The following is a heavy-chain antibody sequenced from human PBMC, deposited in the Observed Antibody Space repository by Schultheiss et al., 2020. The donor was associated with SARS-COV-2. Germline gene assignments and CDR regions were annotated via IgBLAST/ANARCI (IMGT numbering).Heavy chain of an antibody. CDR1: GYSISSGYY. V-gene: IGHV4-38-2*02. Sequence: PETLSLTCAVSGYSISSGYYWGWIRQPPGKGLEWIGSIYHSGSTYYNPSLKSRVTISVDTSKNQFSLKLSSVTAADTAVYYCARDESRKFDYWGQGTLVTVSS. J-gene: IGHJ4*02. CDR3: ARDESRKFDY. CDR2: IYHSGST. D-gene: IGHD2-21*01.